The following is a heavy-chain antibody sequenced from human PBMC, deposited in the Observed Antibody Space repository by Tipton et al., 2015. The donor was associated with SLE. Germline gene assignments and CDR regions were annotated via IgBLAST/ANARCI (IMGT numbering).Heavy chain of an antibody. J-gene: IGHJ6*02. V-gene: IGHV4-39*07. CDR2: IYFSGST. Sequence: TLSLTCTVSGGSISSGSYYWSWIRQPPGRGLEWIGSIYFSGSTYYNPSLKSRVTISVDASKNQFSVRLSSVTAADTAVFYCARSLVAAGEDHGMDVWGQGTTVTVSS. CDR3: ARSLVAAGEDHGMDV. CDR1: GGSISSGSYY. D-gene: IGHD2-15*01.